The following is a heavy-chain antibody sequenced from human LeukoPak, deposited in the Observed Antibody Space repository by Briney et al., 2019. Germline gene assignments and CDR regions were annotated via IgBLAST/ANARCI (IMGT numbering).Heavy chain of an antibody. CDR2: IYTSGST. D-gene: IGHD3-10*01. Sequence: SETLSLTCTVSGGSISSGSYYWSWIRQPAGKGLEWIGRIYTSGSTNYNPSLKSRVTISVDTSKSQFSLKLSSVTAADTAVYYCARDRPLWGPYDAFDIWGQGTMVTVSS. CDR1: GGSISSGSYY. J-gene: IGHJ3*02. V-gene: IGHV4-61*02. CDR3: ARDRPLWGPYDAFDI.